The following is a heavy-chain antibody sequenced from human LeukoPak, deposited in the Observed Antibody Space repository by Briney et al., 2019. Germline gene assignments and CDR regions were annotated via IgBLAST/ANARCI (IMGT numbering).Heavy chain of an antibody. CDR2: TYYSGST. D-gene: IGHD5-24*01. CDR1: GGSIRSYY. CDR3: ARHDGMAET. V-gene: IGHV4-59*08. J-gene: IGHJ5*02. Sequence: SETLSLTCTVSGGSIRSYYWSWIRQSPVKGLEWIGHTYYSGSTNYNPSLKSRVTISLDTSKNQFSLKLNSVTAADTAVYYCARHDGMAETWGQGTLVTVSS.